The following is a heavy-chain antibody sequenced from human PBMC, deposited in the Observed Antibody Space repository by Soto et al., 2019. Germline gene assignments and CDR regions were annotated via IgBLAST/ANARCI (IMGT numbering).Heavy chain of an antibody. J-gene: IGHJ3*02. Sequence: ASVKVSCKASGYTFTSYYMHWVRQAPGQGLEWMGWINPNSGSTNYAQKFQGWVTMTRDTSISTAYMELSRLRSDDTAVYYCARDARYRRNAFDIWGQGTMVTVSS. D-gene: IGHD3-16*02. CDR1: GYTFTSYY. CDR3: ARDARYRRNAFDI. CDR2: INPNSGST. V-gene: IGHV1-2*04.